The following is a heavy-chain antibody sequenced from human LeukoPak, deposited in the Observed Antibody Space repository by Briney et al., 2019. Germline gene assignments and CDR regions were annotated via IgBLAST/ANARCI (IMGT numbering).Heavy chain of an antibody. CDR3: ARPSAYSNPIDY. J-gene: IGHJ4*02. CDR1: GGSISSSSYY. D-gene: IGHD4-11*01. V-gene: IGHV4-39*01. Sequence: SETLSLTCTVSGGSISSSSYYWGWIRQPPGKGLEWIGSIYYSGSTYYNPSLKSRVTISVDTSKNQFSLKLSSVTAADTAVYYCARPSAYSNPIDYWGQGTLVTLSS. CDR2: IYYSGST.